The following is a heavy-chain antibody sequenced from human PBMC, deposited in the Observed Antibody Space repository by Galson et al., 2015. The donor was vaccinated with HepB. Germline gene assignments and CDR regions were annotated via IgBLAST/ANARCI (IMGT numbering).Heavy chain of an antibody. CDR3: AKEEGRGYSYAERGGWGY. J-gene: IGHJ4*02. V-gene: IGHV3-33*06. Sequence: SLRLSCAASGFTFSSYGMHWVRQAPGKGLEWVAVIWYDGSNKYYADSVKGRFTISRDNSKNTLYLQMNSLRAEDTAVYYCAKEEGRGYSYAERGGWGYWGQGTLVTVSS. CDR1: GFTFSSYG. D-gene: IGHD5-18*01. CDR2: IWYDGSNK.